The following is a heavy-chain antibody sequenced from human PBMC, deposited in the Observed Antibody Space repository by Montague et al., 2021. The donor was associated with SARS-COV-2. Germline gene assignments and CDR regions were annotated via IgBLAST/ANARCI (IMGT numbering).Heavy chain of an antibody. CDR3: ARGPQEYRITMIVVDYWYFDL. V-gene: IGHV4-59*01. CDR2: IYYSGST. J-gene: IGHJ2*01. Sequence: SETLSLTCAVHGTSFSGYYWNWIRQPPGKGLEWIGYIYYSGSTNYNPSLKSRVTISVDTSKNQFSLKLSSVTAADTAVYYCARGPQEYRITMIVVDYWYFDLWGRGTLVTVSS. D-gene: IGHD3-22*01. CDR1: GTSFSGYY.